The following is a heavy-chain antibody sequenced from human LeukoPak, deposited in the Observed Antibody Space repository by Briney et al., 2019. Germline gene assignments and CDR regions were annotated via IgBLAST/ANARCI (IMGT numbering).Heavy chain of an antibody. CDR1: GFIFDDYA. CDR2: ISWNSGNI. Sequence: GGSLRLSCEASGFIFDDYAMHWVRQAPGKGLEWVSSISWNSGNIGYVDSVKGRFTISRDNAKKSLYLQMNSLRTEDTALYYCAKDGLRITFGGATWNWFDPWGQGTLVTVSS. V-gene: IGHV3-9*01. D-gene: IGHD3-16*01. CDR3: AKDGLRITFGGATWNWFDP. J-gene: IGHJ5*02.